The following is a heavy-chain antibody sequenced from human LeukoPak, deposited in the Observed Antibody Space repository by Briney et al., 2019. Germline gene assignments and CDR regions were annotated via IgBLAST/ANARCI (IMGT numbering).Heavy chain of an antibody. V-gene: IGHV3-33*01. CDR1: GFTFSSNG. Sequence: GGSLRLSCAASGFTFSSNGMHWVRQAPGKGLEWAAVIWYDGSTKYYADSVKGRFTISRDTSKNTLYLQMNSLRAEDTAMYYCARVYCSGGSCYGPFDYWGQGTLVTVSS. CDR3: ARVYCSGGSCYGPFDY. D-gene: IGHD2-15*01. CDR2: IWYDGSTK. J-gene: IGHJ4*02.